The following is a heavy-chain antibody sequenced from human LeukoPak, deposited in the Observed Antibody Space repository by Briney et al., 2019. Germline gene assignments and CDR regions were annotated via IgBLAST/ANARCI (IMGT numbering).Heavy chain of an antibody. CDR3: ARAEDYYDSSGYCYEFYYYYMDV. D-gene: IGHD3-22*01. V-gene: IGHV3-21*01. CDR1: GFTFSSYS. Sequence: GGSLRLSCAASGFTFSSYSMNWVRQAPGKGLEWVSSISSSSSYIYYADSVKGRFTISRDNAKNSLYLQMNSLRAEDTAVYYCARAEDYYDSSGYCYEFYYYYMDVWGKGTMVTISS. CDR2: ISSSSSYI. J-gene: IGHJ6*03.